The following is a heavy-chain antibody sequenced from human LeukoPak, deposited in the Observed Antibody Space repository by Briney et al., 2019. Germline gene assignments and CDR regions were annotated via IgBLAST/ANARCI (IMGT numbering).Heavy chain of an antibody. D-gene: IGHD3-22*01. CDR3: ARAGMDSRGYYQGFDY. CDR1: GSIFNDYF. J-gene: IGHJ4*02. Sequence: PGGSLRLSCAASGSIFNDYFMGWIRQTPGKGLEWVSYITNNGRKTYYADSMKGRFTISRDNAKNSLYLQMNSLRAEDTALYYCARAGMDSRGYYQGFDYWGQGTLVTVSS. V-gene: IGHV3-11*04. CDR2: ITNNGRKT.